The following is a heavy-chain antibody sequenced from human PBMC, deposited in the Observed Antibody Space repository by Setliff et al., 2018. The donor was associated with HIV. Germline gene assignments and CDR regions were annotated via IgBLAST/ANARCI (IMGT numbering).Heavy chain of an antibody. D-gene: IGHD3-22*01. J-gene: IGHJ3*02. CDR2: ISGSGSYI. V-gene: IGHV3-21*01. CDR3: ARGGNYYDRSGLDGFDI. Sequence: GSLRLSCAASGFTFSSYSMNWVRQAPGKGLEWVSSISGSGSYIFYADSLKGRFTISRDNAKNSLYLQMNSLRAEDTAVYYCARGGNYYDRSGLDGFDIWGQGTMVTVSS. CDR1: GFTFSSYS.